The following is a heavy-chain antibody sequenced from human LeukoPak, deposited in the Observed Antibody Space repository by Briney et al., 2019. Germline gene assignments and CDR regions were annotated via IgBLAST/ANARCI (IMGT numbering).Heavy chain of an antibody. V-gene: IGHV1-2*04. CDR2: INPNSGGT. CDR3: ARDGATVSLYGMDV. J-gene: IGHJ6*02. CDR1: GGTFSSYA. D-gene: IGHD4-17*01. Sequence: GESLKVSCKASGGTFSSYAISWVRQAPGQGLEWMGWINPNSGGTNYAQKFQGWVTMTRDTSISTAYMELSRLRSDDTAVYYCARDGATVSLYGMDVWGQGTTVTVSS.